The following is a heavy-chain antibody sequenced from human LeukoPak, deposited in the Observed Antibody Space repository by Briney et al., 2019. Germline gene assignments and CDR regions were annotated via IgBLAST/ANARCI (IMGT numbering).Heavy chain of an antibody. CDR1: GFTYNNYV. CDR2: VSYDGSNK. J-gene: IGHJ4*02. V-gene: IGHV3-30*18. Sequence: GRSLRLSCAASGFTYNNYVMHWVRQAPGKGLEWVAVVSYDGSNKYNADSVKGRFTISRDNSKNTLYLQMNSLRAEDTAVYYCAKDLLWFGESPGFFDYWGQGTLVTVSS. D-gene: IGHD3-10*01. CDR3: AKDLLWFGESPGFFDY.